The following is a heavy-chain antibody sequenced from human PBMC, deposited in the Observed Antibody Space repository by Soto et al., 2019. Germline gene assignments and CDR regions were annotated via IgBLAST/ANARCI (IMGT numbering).Heavy chain of an antibody. J-gene: IGHJ6*02. CDR2: IIPISGTA. CDR1: GGTFSSYA. CDR3: ARSQGSSTSLEIYYYYYYGMDV. D-gene: IGHD2-2*01. Sequence: QVQLVQSGAEVKKPGSSVKVSCKASGGTFSSYAISWVRQAPGQGLEWGGGIIPISGTAKYAQKFQGRVTITADESTSTAYMELSSLRSEDTAVYYCARSQGSSTSLEIYYYYYYGMDVWGQGTTVTVSS. V-gene: IGHV1-69*01.